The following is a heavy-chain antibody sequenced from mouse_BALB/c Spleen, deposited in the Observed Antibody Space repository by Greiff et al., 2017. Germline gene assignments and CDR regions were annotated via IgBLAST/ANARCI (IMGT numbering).Heavy chain of an antibody. Sequence: EVKLMESGGGLVKPGGSLKLSCAASGFTFSSYTMSWVRQTPEKRLEWVATISSGGGNTYYPDSVKGRFTISRDNAKNNLYLQMSSLRSEDTALYYCARCGGTFDYWGQGTTLTVPS. D-gene: IGHD3-1*01. V-gene: IGHV5-9*03. CDR1: GFTFSSYT. CDR2: ISSGGGNT. CDR3: ARCGGTFDY. J-gene: IGHJ2*01.